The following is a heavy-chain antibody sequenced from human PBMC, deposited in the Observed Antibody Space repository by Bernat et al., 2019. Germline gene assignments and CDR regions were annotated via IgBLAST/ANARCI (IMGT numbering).Heavy chain of an antibody. D-gene: IGHD4-17*01. J-gene: IGHJ3*02. V-gene: IGHV4-30-2*01. Sequence: QVQLQESGPGLVKPSETLSLTCAVSGYSISSGGYSWSWIRQPPGKGLEWIGYIYHSGSTYYNPSLKSRVTISVDRSKNQFSLKLSSVTAADTAVYYCAGTTVTIATLRAYAFDIWGQGTMVTVSS. CDR1: GYSISSGGYS. CDR2: IYHSGST. CDR3: AGTTVTIATLRAYAFDI.